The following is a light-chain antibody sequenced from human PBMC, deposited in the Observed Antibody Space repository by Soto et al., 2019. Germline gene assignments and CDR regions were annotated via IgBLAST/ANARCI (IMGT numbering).Light chain of an antibody. CDR2: GAS. Sequence: EIVLTQSPGTLSLSPGERATLSCRASQSVSSSYLAWYQQKPGQAPRLLIYGASSRATGIPDRFSGSGSGTDFTLNISGLEPEDFAVYYCQQYGSSPQTFGQGTRLEIK. J-gene: IGKJ5*01. CDR1: QSVSSSY. V-gene: IGKV3-20*01. CDR3: QQYGSSPQT.